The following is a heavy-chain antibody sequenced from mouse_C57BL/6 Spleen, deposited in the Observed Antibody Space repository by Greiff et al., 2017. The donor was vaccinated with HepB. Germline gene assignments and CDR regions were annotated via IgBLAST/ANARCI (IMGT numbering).Heavy chain of an antibody. J-gene: IGHJ4*01. D-gene: IGHD2-4*01. V-gene: IGHV5-6*01. CDR3: ARHDYDNAMDY. CDR2: ISSGGSYT. Sequence: EVKLMESGGDLVKPGGSLKLSCAASGSTFSSYGMYWVGQTPDKRLEWVATISSGGSYTYYPESVKGRFTISRDNAKNTLYLQMSSLKSEDTAMYYCARHDYDNAMDYWGQGTSVTVSS. CDR1: GSTFSSYG.